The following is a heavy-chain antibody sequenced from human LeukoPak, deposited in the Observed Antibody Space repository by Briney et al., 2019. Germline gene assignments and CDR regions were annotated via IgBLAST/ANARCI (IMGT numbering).Heavy chain of an antibody. CDR3: ARHRSYPYYFDY. CDR2: IFYSGST. Sequence: SETLSLTCTLAGDSISSYYWSWIRQPPGKGVEGIGYIFYSGSTNYNPSLQSRVTISVDTSKNQFSLKLNSVTVADAAVYYCARHRSYPYYFDYWGQGTLVTVSS. V-gene: IGHV4-59*08. CDR1: GDSISSYY. J-gene: IGHJ4*02. D-gene: IGHD3-10*01.